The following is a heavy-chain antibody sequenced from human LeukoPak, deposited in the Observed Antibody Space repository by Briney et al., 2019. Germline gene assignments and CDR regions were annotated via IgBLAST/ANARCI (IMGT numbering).Heavy chain of an antibody. CDR3: AKSKFPGIAAAGYDY. Sequence: GGSLRLSCAASGFTFDDYAMHWVRQAPGKGLEWVSGISWNSGSIGYADSVKGRLTISRDNAKNSLYLQMNSLRAEDTALYYCAKSKFPGIAAAGYDYWGQGTLVTVSS. CDR1: GFTFDDYA. V-gene: IGHV3-9*01. CDR2: ISWNSGSI. J-gene: IGHJ4*02. D-gene: IGHD6-13*01.